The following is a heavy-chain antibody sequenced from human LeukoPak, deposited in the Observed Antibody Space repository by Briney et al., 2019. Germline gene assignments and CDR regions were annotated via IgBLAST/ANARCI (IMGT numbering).Heavy chain of an antibody. CDR3: ARGDGRGVPLYYFDY. CDR1: GGSISSGGYY. V-gene: IGHV4-30-2*01. J-gene: IGHJ4*02. CDR2: IYHSGST. Sequence: SETLSLTCTVSGGSISSGGYYWSWIRQPPGKGLEWIGYIYHSGSTYYNPSLKSRVTISVDRSKNQFSLKLSSVTAADTAVYYCARGDGRGVPLYYFDYWGQGILVTVSS. D-gene: IGHD3-10*01.